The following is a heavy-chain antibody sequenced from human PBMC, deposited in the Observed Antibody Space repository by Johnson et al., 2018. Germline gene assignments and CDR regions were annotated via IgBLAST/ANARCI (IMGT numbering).Heavy chain of an antibody. CDR1: GFSFSQAS. J-gene: IGHJ4*02. D-gene: IGHD3-16*01. Sequence: VQLVESGGGSVEQGGSLRLSCAASGFSFSQASMNWVRQPPGTGLEWVGRLRGQADGGAIDYGAPVKGRFTISRADSKNVLFLQLTSLKSEDTGVYYCVTDAERCDAYDCSSGDYWGQGTLVTVSS. CDR3: VTDAERCDAYDCSSGDY. V-gene: IGHV3-15*07. CDR2: LRGQADGGAI.